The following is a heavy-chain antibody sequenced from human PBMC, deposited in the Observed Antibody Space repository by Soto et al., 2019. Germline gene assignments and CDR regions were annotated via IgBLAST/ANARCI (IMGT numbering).Heavy chain of an antibody. CDR1: GFNFSDYY. D-gene: IGHD6-13*01. CDR3: AREVDAIAAAGNGLDY. J-gene: IGHJ4*02. CDR2: ISSSSSYT. V-gene: IGHV3-11*06. Sequence: PGGSLRLSCAASGFNFSDYYMSWIRQAPGKGLEWVSYISSSSSYTNYADSVEGRFTISRDNAKNSLYLQMNSLRAEDTAVYYCAREVDAIAAAGNGLDYWGQGTLVTVSS.